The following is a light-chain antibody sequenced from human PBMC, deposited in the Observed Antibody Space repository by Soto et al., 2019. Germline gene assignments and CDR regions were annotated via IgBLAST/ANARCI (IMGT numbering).Light chain of an antibody. CDR1: SSDVGGYNY. CDR3: SSYTSSSPYV. V-gene: IGLV2-14*01. CDR2: EVS. J-gene: IGLJ1*01. Sequence: QSALTQPASVSGSPGQSITISCTGTSSDVGGYNYVSWYQQHPGKAPKLMIYEVSNRPSGVSNRFSGSKSGNTASLTISGLQAEDEAADYCSSYTSSSPYVFGTGTKLTVL.